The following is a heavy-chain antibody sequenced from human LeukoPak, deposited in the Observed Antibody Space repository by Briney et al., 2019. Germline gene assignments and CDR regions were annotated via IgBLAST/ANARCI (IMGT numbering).Heavy chain of an antibody. J-gene: IGHJ5*02. CDR1: GYTFTDYY. D-gene: IGHD3-10*01. Sequence: ATVKISCKVSGYTFTDYYMHWVQQAPGKGLEWMGLVDPEDGETIYAEKFQGRVTITTDTSTDTAYMELSRLRSEDTAVYYCATVPTYYHGSGSYHWFDPWGQGTLVTVSS. CDR2: VDPEDGET. V-gene: IGHV1-69-2*01. CDR3: ATVPTYYHGSGSYHWFDP.